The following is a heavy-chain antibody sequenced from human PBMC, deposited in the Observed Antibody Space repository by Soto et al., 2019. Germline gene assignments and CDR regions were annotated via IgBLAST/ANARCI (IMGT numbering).Heavy chain of an antibody. CDR3: ARVTFINGMDV. CDR2: IYYSGST. D-gene: IGHD3-10*01. CDR1: GGSISSGGYY. Sequence: SETLSLTCTVSGGSISSGGYYWSWIRQHPGKGLEWIGYIYYSGSTYYNPSLKSRVTISVDTSKNQFSLKLSSVTAADTAVYYCARVTFINGMDVWGQGTTVTAP. V-gene: IGHV4-31*03. J-gene: IGHJ6*02.